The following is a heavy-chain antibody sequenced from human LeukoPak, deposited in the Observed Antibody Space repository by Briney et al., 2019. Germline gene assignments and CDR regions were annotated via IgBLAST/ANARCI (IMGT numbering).Heavy chain of an antibody. Sequence: SQTLSLTCTVSGGSISSGGHYWSWIRQHPGKGLEWIGYIYYSGSTYYNPSLKSRVTISLDTSENQFSLKLSSVTAADTAVYYCASNHYDSSGYFVFHYWGQGPLVTVSS. CDR3: ASNHYDSSGYFVFHY. J-gene: IGHJ4*02. D-gene: IGHD3-22*01. CDR1: GGSISSGGHY. CDR2: IYYSGST. V-gene: IGHV4-31*03.